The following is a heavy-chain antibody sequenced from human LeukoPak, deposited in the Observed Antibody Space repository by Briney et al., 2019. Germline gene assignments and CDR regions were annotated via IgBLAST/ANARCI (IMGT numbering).Heavy chain of an antibody. CDR3: ARGRRITMVRGVTSNWFDP. Sequence: PSETLSLTCAVYGGSFSGYYWSWIRQPPGKGLEWIGEINHSGSTNYNPSLKSRVTISVDTSKNQFSLKLSSVTAADTAVYYCARGRRITMVRGVTSNWFDPWAREPWSPSPQ. V-gene: IGHV4-34*01. CDR2: INHSGST. D-gene: IGHD3-10*01. J-gene: IGHJ5*02. CDR1: GGSFSGYY.